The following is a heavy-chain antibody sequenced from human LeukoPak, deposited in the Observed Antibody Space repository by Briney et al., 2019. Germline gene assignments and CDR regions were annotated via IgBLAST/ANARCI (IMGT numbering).Heavy chain of an antibody. D-gene: IGHD5-12*01. J-gene: IGHJ5*02. CDR1: GGTFSSYA. CDR2: IIPIFGSA. Sequence: SVKVSCKASGGTFSSYAISWVRQAPGQGLEWMGGIIPIFGSANYAQNFQGRVTITADESTTTAYMELSSLRSEDTAVYYCARVGDDIVAGGSWFDPWGQGTPVTVSS. V-gene: IGHV1-69*13. CDR3: ARVGDDIVAGGSWFDP.